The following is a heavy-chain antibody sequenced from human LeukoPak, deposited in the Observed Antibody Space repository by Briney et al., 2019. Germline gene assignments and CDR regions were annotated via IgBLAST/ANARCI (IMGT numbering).Heavy chain of an antibody. CDR3: ARGKDSSSWGTYYYYMDV. Sequence: SVKVSCKASGGTFSSYAISWVRQAPGQGLEWMGGIIPIFGTANYAQKFQGRVTITADESTSTAYMELSSLRSEDTAVYYCARGKDSSSWGTYYYYMDVWGKGTTVTISS. D-gene: IGHD6-13*01. J-gene: IGHJ6*03. V-gene: IGHV1-69*13. CDR2: IIPIFGTA. CDR1: GGTFSSYA.